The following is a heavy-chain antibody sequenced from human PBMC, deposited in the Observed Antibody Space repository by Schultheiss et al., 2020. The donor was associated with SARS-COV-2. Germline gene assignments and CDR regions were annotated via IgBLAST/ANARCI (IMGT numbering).Heavy chain of an antibody. Sequence: GESLKISCAASGFTFSSYSMNWVRQAPGKGLEWVAVISYDGSNKYYADSVKGRFTISRDNAKNSLYLQMNSLRAEDTAVYYCARPHQQWLDLVGMDVWGQGTTVTVSS. CDR3: ARPHQQWLDLVGMDV. J-gene: IGHJ6*02. V-gene: IGHV3-30*12. D-gene: IGHD6-19*01. CDR2: ISYDGSNK. CDR1: GFTFSSYS.